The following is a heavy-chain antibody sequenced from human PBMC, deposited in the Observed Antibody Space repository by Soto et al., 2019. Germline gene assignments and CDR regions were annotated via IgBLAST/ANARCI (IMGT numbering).Heavy chain of an antibody. CDR1: GFTFSTYG. CDR3: AKAGGKTMVIYDAFDI. J-gene: IGHJ3*02. CDR2: VSYDGSNK. D-gene: IGHD4-17*01. V-gene: IGHV3-30*18. Sequence: GGSLRLSCAASGFTFSTYGMHWVRQAPGKGLEWVAVVSYDGSNKYYPDSVKGRFTISRDNSKDTLYLQMNSLRAEDTAVYYCAKAGGKTMVIYDAFDIWGQGTMVTVSS.